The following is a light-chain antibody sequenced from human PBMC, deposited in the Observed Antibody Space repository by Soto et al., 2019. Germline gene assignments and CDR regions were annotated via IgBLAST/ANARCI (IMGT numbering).Light chain of an antibody. J-gene: IGKJ1*01. CDR1: QSVGSY. CDR3: QQRSNWPWT. CDR2: DAS. Sequence: EIVFTQSPATLSLSPGERATLSCRASQSVGSYLAWYKQTPGQAPRLLIYDASHRATGIPARFSGSGAGTDFTRTISSLEPEDFAVDYCQQRSNWPWTFGQGTKVDIK. V-gene: IGKV3-11*01.